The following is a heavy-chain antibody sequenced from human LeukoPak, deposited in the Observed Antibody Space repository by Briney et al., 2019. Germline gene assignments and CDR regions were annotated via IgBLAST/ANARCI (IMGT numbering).Heavy chain of an antibody. D-gene: IGHD5-12*01. CDR1: GGSISSYY. Sequence: SETLSLTCTVSGGSISSYYWSWIRQPPGKGLEWIGYIYYSGSTNYNPSLKSRVTISVDTSKNQFSLKLSSVTAADTAVYHCARDIYSGYDYDWFDPWGQGTLVTVSS. J-gene: IGHJ5*02. CDR3: ARDIYSGYDYDWFDP. CDR2: IYYSGST. V-gene: IGHV4-59*01.